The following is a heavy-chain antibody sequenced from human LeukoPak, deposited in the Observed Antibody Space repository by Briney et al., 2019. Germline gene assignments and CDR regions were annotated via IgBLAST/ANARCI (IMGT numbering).Heavy chain of an antibody. Sequence: GGSLRLSCAASGFTVSSNYMSWVRQAPGKGLEWVSVIYSGGSTYYADSVKGRFTISRDNSKDTLYLQMNSLRAEDTAVYYCARDGAGSGKGIDYWGQGTLVTVSS. D-gene: IGHD3-3*01. J-gene: IGHJ4*02. CDR2: IYSGGST. CDR3: ARDGAGSGKGIDY. V-gene: IGHV3-66*02. CDR1: GFTVSSNY.